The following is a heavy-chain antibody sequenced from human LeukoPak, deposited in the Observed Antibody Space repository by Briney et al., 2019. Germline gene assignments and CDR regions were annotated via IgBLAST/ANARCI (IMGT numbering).Heavy chain of an antibody. V-gene: IGHV1-2*02. Sequence: APVKVSCKTSGYTFTDYYMHWVRQAPGQGLEWMGWINPNSGDTNYAQKFQGRVTMTRDTSISTAYMELSRLRSDDTAVYYCARPLSRAAAAEFDYWGQGTLVTVSS. CDR2: INPNSGDT. J-gene: IGHJ4*02. CDR3: ARPLSRAAAAEFDY. D-gene: IGHD6-13*01. CDR1: GYTFTDYY.